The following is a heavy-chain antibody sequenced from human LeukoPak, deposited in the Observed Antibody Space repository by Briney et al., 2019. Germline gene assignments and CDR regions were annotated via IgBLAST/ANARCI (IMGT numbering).Heavy chain of an antibody. CDR3: AKGSSASRPYYFDY. D-gene: IGHD2-2*01. J-gene: IGHJ4*02. CDR2: ITDSGGDT. Sequence: GSLRLSCTASGFTFSNYAMSWVRQAPGKGLEWFSAITDSGGDTYYSDSVKGRFIISRDSSKNSLYLHMNSLRAEDTAVYHCAKGSSASRPYYFDYWGQGTLVTVSS. V-gene: IGHV3-23*01. CDR1: GFTFSNYA.